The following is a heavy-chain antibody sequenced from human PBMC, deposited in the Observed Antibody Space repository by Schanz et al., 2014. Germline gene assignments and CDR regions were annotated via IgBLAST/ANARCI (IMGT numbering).Heavy chain of an antibody. V-gene: IGHV3-11*06. CDR3: ARGREVVAKIFDV. CDR2: ISSTGIHT. D-gene: IGHD3-22*01. J-gene: IGHJ3*01. Sequence: QVQLVESGGGLAKPGGSLRLSCASSGFTFGENYMHWIRQAPGKGLEWVSVISSTGIHTDYAESVKGRFTISRDNAKNSLYLQMNSLRAEDTGVYYCARGREVVAKIFDVWGQGTMVTVSS. CDR1: GFTFGENY.